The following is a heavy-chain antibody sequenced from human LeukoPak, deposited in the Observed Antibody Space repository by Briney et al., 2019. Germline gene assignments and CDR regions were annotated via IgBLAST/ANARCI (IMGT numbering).Heavy chain of an antibody. D-gene: IGHD5-24*01. J-gene: IGHJ4*02. CDR3: AEESGYNNPFDY. Sequence: PGGSLRLSCAASGFTFSSYGMHWVRQAPGKGLEWVAVIWYDGSNKYYADSVKGRFTISRDNSKNTLYLQMNSLRVEDTAVYYCAEESGYNNPFDYWGQGTLVTVSS. CDR1: GFTFSSYG. V-gene: IGHV3-33*06. CDR2: IWYDGSNK.